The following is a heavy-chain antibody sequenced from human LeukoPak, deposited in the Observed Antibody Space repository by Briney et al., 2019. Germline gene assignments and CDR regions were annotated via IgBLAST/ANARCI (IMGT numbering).Heavy chain of an antibody. Sequence: ASVKVSCKASGGTFISYAISWVRQAPGQGLEWMGGIIPIFGTANYAQKFQGRVTITADESTSTAYMELSSLRSEDTAVYYCARHRDGDSSYWYFDLWGRGTLVTVSS. V-gene: IGHV1-69*13. D-gene: IGHD4-17*01. CDR1: GGTFISYA. J-gene: IGHJ2*01. CDR2: IIPIFGTA. CDR3: ARHRDGDSSYWYFDL.